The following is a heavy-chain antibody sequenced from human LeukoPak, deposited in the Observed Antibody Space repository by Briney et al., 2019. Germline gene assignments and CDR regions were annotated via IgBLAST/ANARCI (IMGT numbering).Heavy chain of an antibody. D-gene: IGHD3-22*01. V-gene: IGHV1-69*13. Sequence: GASVKVSCKASGGTFSSYAISWVRQAPGQGLEWMGGIIPIFGTANYAQKFQGRVTITADESTSTAYMELSSLRSEDTAVYYCARSPIDYYDSSGYPGYWGQGTLVTVSS. J-gene: IGHJ4*02. CDR3: ARSPIDYYDSSGYPGY. CDR2: IIPIFGTA. CDR1: GGTFSSYA.